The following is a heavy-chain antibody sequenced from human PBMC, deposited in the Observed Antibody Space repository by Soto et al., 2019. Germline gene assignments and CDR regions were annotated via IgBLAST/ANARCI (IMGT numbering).Heavy chain of an antibody. CDR3: GRGPSPRAPAGGTPYYFAMDV. D-gene: IGHD6-13*01. Sequence: ASVKVSCKASGYDFTAYNINWVRQASGEGLEWLGWMNPINGAAGSARRFEGRVSMTRNTATSTAYLEMTSLRSDDTAVYYCGRGPSPRAPAGGTPYYFAMDVWGQGTTVTVSS. V-gene: IGHV1-8*02. J-gene: IGHJ6*02. CDR2: MNPINGAA. CDR1: GYDFTAYN.